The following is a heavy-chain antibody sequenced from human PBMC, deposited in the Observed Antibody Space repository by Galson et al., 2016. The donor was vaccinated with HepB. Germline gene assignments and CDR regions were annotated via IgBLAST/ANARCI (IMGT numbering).Heavy chain of an antibody. D-gene: IGHD1-26*01. V-gene: IGHV3-23*01. CDR1: GFTFSSYA. CDR3: AGGSRELLFGSWFDP. CDR2: ISGSGGNT. J-gene: IGHJ5*02. Sequence: SLRLSCAASGFTFSSYAMSWVRQAPGKGLEWVSGISGSGGNTYYADSVKGRLTLSRDNFKNTLYLQMNSLRAEDTAIYYCAGGSRELLFGSWFDPWAQGTL.